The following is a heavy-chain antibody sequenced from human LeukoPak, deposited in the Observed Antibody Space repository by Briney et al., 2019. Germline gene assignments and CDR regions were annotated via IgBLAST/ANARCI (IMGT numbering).Heavy chain of an antibody. CDR2: IYYTGST. Sequence: PSETLSLTCTVSGGLIISSSDFWAWIRQPQGKGLEWIGTIYYTGSTYYNPSLKSRVTKSVDTSKKQFSLKLSSVTAADTAVYYCERHRGAGSFEAFDIWRRGTMVTVSS. D-gene: IGHD1-26*01. CDR1: GGLIISSSDF. V-gene: IGHV4-39*01. J-gene: IGHJ3*02. CDR3: ERHRGAGSFEAFDI.